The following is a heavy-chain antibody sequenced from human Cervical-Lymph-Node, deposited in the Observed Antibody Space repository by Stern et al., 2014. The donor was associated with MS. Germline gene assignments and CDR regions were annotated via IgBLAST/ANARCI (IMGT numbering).Heavy chain of an antibody. J-gene: IGHJ6*02. Sequence: QVQLVQSGAEVRKPGASVKVSCKTSGYTFTEYYMHWVRQAPGHGLEWMGWINPNSGGTKYAQKFQGWVTMTRDTSIGTVYMELSRLRSDDTAVYYCAREVDCSSTSCLYYYYAMDVWGQGTTVTVS. D-gene: IGHD2-2*01. CDR2: INPNSGGT. V-gene: IGHV1-2*04. CDR3: AREVDCSSTSCLYYYYAMDV. CDR1: GYTFTEYY.